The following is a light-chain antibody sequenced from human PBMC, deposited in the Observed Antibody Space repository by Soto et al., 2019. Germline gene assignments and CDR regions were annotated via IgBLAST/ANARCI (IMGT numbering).Light chain of an antibody. V-gene: IGKV1-39*01. Sequence: DIQMTQSPSSLCASVRHSVTITCRASQNIRNYLNWYQQKPGRAPKILIYAAYSLQSGVTSRFSGGGSGTDFTLTITSLQPEDFATYYCQQSYSSPWTFGQGTKVDIK. CDR1: QNIRNY. CDR3: QQSYSSPWT. J-gene: IGKJ1*01. CDR2: AAY.